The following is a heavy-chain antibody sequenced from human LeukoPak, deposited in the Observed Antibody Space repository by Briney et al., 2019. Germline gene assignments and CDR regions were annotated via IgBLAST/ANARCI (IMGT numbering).Heavy chain of an antibody. V-gene: IGHV3-74*01. J-gene: IGHJ3*01. CDR1: GFTFTSYW. CDR2: VDSDGSDT. CDR3: ARGGYGHGFDV. D-gene: IGHD2-15*01. Sequence: GGSLRLSCAASGFTFTSYWLHWVRQGPGKGLVGVSRVDSDGSDTIYADSLKGRFTISRDNAEKTLYLQMNSLRAEDRAVYYCARGGYGHGFDVWGRGKMITVFS.